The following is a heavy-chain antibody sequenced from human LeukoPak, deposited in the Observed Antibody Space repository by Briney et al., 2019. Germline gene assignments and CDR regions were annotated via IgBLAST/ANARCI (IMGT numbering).Heavy chain of an antibody. CDR3: AREGIAAARTRHGWFDP. CDR1: GYTFTGYY. V-gene: IGHV1-2*02. J-gene: IGHJ5*02. Sequence: ASVSVSCTASGYTFTGYYMHWVRQAPGQGLEWMGWINPNSGGTNYAQKFQGRLTMTRDTSISTAYMELSRLRSDDTAVYYCAREGIAAARTRHGWFDPWGQGTLVTVSS. CDR2: INPNSGGT. D-gene: IGHD6-13*01.